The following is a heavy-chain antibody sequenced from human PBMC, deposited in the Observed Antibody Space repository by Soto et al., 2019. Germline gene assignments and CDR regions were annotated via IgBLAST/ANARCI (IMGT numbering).Heavy chain of an antibody. J-gene: IGHJ6*02. V-gene: IGHV4-59*08. Sequence: PSETLSLTCTVSGGSISSYYWSWIRQPPGKGLEWIGYIYYSGSTNYNPSLKSRVTISVDTSKNQFSLKLSSVTAADTAVYYCARHASYDILTGYYYYYHYVMDFRGQGSSVIVSS. CDR1: GGSISSYY. CDR3: ARHASYDILTGYYYYYHYVMDF. CDR2: IYYSGST. D-gene: IGHD3-9*01.